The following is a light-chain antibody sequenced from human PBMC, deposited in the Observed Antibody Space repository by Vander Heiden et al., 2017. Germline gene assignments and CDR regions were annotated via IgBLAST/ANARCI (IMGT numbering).Light chain of an antibody. CDR1: SSDVGGYNY. J-gene: IGLJ3*02. Sequence: QSALPQPASVSASPGQSITISCTGTSSDVGGYNYVSWYQQHPGKAPKLMIYDVTNRPSGISNRFSGSKSGNTASLTISGLQAEDEADYYCSSYTRSNTRVFGGGTKLTVL. CDR3: SSYTRSNTRV. V-gene: IGLV2-14*01. CDR2: DVT.